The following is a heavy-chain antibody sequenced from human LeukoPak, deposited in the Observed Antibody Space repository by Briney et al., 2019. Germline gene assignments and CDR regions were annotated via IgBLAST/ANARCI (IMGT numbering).Heavy chain of an antibody. CDR1: GFTFSSYA. CDR3: ARDRPWDTAMVKAFDI. Sequence: PGGSLRLSCAASGFTFSSYAMHWVRQAPGKGLEWVAVISYGGSNKYYADSVKGRFTISRDNSKNTLYLQMNSLRAEDTAVYYCARDRPWDTAMVKAFDIWGQGTMVTVSS. V-gene: IGHV3-30-3*01. J-gene: IGHJ3*02. CDR2: ISYGGSNK. D-gene: IGHD5-18*01.